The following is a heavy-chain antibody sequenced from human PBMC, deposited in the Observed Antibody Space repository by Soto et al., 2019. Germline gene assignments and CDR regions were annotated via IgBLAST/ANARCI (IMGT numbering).Heavy chain of an antibody. CDR1: GFTLRSYA. Sequence: EVQLLESGGGLVQPGGSLRLSCAASGFTLRSYAMSWVRQAPGKGLEWVSAISGSGGSTYYADSVKGRFTISRDNSKNTLYLQMNSLRAEDTAVYYCAKGGGPHTSRDAQVDYWGQGTLVTVSS. D-gene: IGHD2-2*01. CDR3: AKGGGPHTSRDAQVDY. CDR2: ISGSGGST. V-gene: IGHV3-23*01. J-gene: IGHJ4*02.